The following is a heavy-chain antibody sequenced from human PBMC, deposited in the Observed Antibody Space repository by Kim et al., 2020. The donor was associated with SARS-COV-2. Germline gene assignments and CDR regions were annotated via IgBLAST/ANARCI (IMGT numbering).Heavy chain of an antibody. D-gene: IGHD2-15*01. Sequence: CVKGRFTISRDNSKNTLYLQMNSLRAEDTAVYYCAGERYCSGGSCYDFDYWGQGTLVTVSS. V-gene: IGHV3-30*01. J-gene: IGHJ4*02. CDR3: AGERYCSGGSCYDFDY.